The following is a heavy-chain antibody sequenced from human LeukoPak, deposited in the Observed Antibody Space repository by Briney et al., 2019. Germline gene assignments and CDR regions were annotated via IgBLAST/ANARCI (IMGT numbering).Heavy chain of an antibody. CDR1: GYSFTSYW. J-gene: IGHJ6*02. CDR2: IYPGDSDT. CDR3: ARLNGGKDLDYYGMDV. Sequence: LGESLKISCKGSGYSFTSYWIGWVRQMPGKGLEWMGIIYPGDSDTRYSPSFQGKVTISTEKSISPAYLQWSSLKASDTAMYYCARLNGGKDLDYYGMDVWGQGTTVTVSS. V-gene: IGHV5-51*01. D-gene: IGHD4-23*01.